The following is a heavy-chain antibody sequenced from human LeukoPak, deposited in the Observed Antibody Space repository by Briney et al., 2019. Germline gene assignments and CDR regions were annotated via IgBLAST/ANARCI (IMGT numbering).Heavy chain of an antibody. V-gene: IGHV4-30-2*01. CDR1: GASINSGVYY. J-gene: IGHJ4*02. Sequence: SETLSLTCTVSGASINSGVYYWSWIRQPPGKGLEWIGYIYHSGSTYYNPSLQSRVTISLDRSENQFSLKLTSVTAADTAVYYCARDVSGSGWYQLTGYFDSWGRGTLVTVSS. D-gene: IGHD2-2*01. CDR3: ARDVSGSGWYQLTGYFDS. CDR2: IYHSGST.